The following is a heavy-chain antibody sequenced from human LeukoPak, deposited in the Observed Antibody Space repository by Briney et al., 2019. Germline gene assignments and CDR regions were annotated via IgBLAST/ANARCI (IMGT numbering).Heavy chain of an antibody. CDR2: ISGSGSST. J-gene: IGHJ4*02. CDR1: GFTFSSYE. D-gene: IGHD3-22*01. V-gene: IGHV3-23*01. Sequence: GGSLRLSCAASGFTFSSYEMNWVRQARGKGLEWVSAISGSGSSTYYAASVKGRFTISRDNSKNTLYLQMNSLRAEDTAVYYCAKGRAGNYYYDSSDYWGQGTLVTVSS. CDR3: AKGRAGNYYYDSSDY.